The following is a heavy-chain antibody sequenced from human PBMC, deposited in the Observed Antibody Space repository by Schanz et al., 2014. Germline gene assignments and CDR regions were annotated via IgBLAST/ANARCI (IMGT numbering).Heavy chain of an antibody. Sequence: VQLVESGGGLVKPGGSLRLSCAASGFTFNSYAMTWVRQAPGKGLEWVSSISHSGGSKYYADSVKGRFTISRDNSENTLYLQMNSLSADDTAVFYCAKGMGYCSGGTCYDYYYYGLDVWGQGTTVTGSS. CDR1: GFTFNSYA. D-gene: IGHD2-15*01. CDR3: AKGMGYCSGGTCYDYYYYGLDV. V-gene: IGHV3-23*04. CDR2: ISHSGGSK. J-gene: IGHJ6*02.